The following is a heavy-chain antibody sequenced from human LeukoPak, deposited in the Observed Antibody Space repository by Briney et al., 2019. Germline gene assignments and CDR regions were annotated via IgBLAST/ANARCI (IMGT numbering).Heavy chain of an antibody. D-gene: IGHD3-22*01. J-gene: IGHJ4*02. V-gene: IGHV4-30-4*01. Sequence: SETLSLTCTVSGGSISSGDYYWGWIRQPPGKGLEWIGYIYYSGSTYYNPSLKSRVTISVDTSKNQFSLKLSFVTAADTAVYYCACRTMTDNDYWGQGTLVTVSS. CDR3: ACRTMTDNDY. CDR2: IYYSGST. CDR1: GGSISSGDYY.